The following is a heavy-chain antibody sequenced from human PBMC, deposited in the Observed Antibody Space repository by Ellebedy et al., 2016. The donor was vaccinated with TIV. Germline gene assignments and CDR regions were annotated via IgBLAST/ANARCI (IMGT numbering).Heavy chain of an antibody. J-gene: IGHJ5*02. CDR1: GFTFSSYS. CDR2: ISSSSSYI. D-gene: IGHD3-10*01. Sequence: GESLKISCAASGFTFSSYSMNWVRQAPGKGLEWVSSISSSSSYIYYADSVKGRFTISRDNAKNSLYLQMNSLRAEDTAVYYCARDPYYSASGSYYTSFDPWGQGTLVTVSS. V-gene: IGHV3-21*01. CDR3: ARDPYYSASGSYYTSFDP.